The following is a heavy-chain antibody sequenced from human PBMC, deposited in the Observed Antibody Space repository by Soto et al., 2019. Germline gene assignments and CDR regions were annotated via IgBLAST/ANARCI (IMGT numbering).Heavy chain of an antibody. CDR3: ASAPYSSGWYDYYYGMDV. J-gene: IGHJ6*02. Sequence: QVQLVESGGGLVKPGGSLRLSCAASGFTFSDYYMSWIRQAPGKGLEWVSYITSGSTIYYADSVKGRFTISRDNAKNSLYLQMNSLRAEDTAVYYCASAPYSSGWYDYYYGMDVWGQGTTVTVSS. D-gene: IGHD6-19*01. V-gene: IGHV3-11*01. CDR2: ITSGSTI. CDR1: GFTFSDYY.